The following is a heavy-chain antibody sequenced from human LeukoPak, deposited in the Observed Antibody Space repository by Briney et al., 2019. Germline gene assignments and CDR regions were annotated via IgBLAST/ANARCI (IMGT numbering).Heavy chain of an antibody. CDR2: ISWNSRSI. D-gene: IGHD2-15*01. CDR1: GFSLDNYA. J-gene: IGHJ6*02. V-gene: IGHV3-9*01. CDR3: AKGLAGRYYYYYGMDV. Sequence: GGSLTLSCSASGFSLDNYAVRCARHAPGGGRGWGSGISWNSRSIGYADSVKGRFTISRDNAKNSLYLQMNSLRAEDTVLYYCAKGLAGRYYYYYGMDVGGQGTTVTVSS.